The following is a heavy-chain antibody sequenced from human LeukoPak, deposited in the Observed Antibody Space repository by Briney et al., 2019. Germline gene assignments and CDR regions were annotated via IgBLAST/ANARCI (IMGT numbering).Heavy chain of an antibody. Sequence: GGSLRLSCAASGFTFSSYAMHWVRQAPGKGLEWVAVISYEGSYKYYADSVRGRFSISRDNSKNTLYLQMDSLGAEDTAVYYCARDRSIGITTADRSFEYWGQGILVSVSS. CDR2: ISYEGSYK. D-gene: IGHD3-10*01. J-gene: IGHJ4*02. CDR1: GFTFSSYA. CDR3: ARDRSIGITTADRSFEY. V-gene: IGHV3-30-3*01.